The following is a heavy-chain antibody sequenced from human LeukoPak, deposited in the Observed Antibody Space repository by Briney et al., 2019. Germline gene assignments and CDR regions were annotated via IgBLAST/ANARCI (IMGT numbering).Heavy chain of an antibody. J-gene: IGHJ4*02. V-gene: IGHV4-34*01. CDR2: INHSGST. CDR1: GGSFSGYY. Sequence: PSETLSLTCAVYGGSFSGYYWSWIRQPPGKGLEWLGEINHSGSTNYNPSLKSRVTISVDTSKNQFSLKLSSVTAADTAVYYCARGFSYGDYEVLYFDYWGQGTLVTVSS. CDR3: ARGFSYGDYEVLYFDY. D-gene: IGHD4-17*01.